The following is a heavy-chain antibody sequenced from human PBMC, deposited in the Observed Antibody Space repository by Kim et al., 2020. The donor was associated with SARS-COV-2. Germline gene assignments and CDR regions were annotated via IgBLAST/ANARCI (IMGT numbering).Heavy chain of an antibody. D-gene: IGHD5-12*01. CDR2: IWYEGSRK. CDR3: ARDGQSVAPYAMDV. V-gene: IGHV3-30*02. J-gene: IGHJ6*02. Sequence: GGSLRLSCAASGFSFSRHAIHWVRQAPGKGLEWGAYIWYEGSRKEYADSVKGRFSISRDNSTNTLFLEVKSLRTEDTAVYYCARDGQSVAPYAMDVWGQGTTVPVSS. CDR1: GFSFSRHA.